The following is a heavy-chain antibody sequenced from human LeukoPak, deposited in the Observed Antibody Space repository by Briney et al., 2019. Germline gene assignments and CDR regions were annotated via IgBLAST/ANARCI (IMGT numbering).Heavy chain of an antibody. CDR3: ARGASSGYYLDAFDI. CDR1: GASISISY. V-gene: IGHV4-59*01. J-gene: IGHJ3*02. CDR2: IYYSGST. D-gene: IGHD3-22*01. Sequence: PSATLSLTCTVSGASISISYSSWIRHHPGKGQKRIRYIYYSGSTNNNLSLKSRLTIPVETSKNQFSRHLSSVTAADTAVYYCARGASSGYYLDAFDIWGQGTMVTVSS.